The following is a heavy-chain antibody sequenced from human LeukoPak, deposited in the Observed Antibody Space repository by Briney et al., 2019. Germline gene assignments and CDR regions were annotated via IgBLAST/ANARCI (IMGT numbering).Heavy chain of an antibody. Sequence: ASVKVSCKASGYTFTGYYMHWVRQGPGQGLEWVGWINPNSGGTNYAQKFQGRVTMTRDTSISTAYMELSRLRSDDTAVYYCARDQGYSYGYDAFDIWGQGTMVTVSS. J-gene: IGHJ3*02. D-gene: IGHD5-18*01. V-gene: IGHV1-2*02. CDR3: ARDQGYSYGYDAFDI. CDR2: INPNSGGT. CDR1: GYTFTGYY.